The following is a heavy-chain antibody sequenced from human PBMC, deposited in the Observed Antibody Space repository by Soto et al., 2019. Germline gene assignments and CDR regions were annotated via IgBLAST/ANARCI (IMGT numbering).Heavy chain of an antibody. CDR1: GFGFADHA. D-gene: IGHD3-22*01. V-gene: IGHV3-49*04. CDR3: TGVLTMIIVAHFDS. J-gene: IGHJ4*02. Sequence: GGSLRLSCTASGFGFADHALSWVRQAPGKGLEWVGFIRSLPYGGTTEYAASVKGRFTISRDDSRSIAYLQMNSLKTEDTAVYYCTGVLTMIIVAHFDSWGQGTLVTVSS. CDR2: IRSLPYGGTT.